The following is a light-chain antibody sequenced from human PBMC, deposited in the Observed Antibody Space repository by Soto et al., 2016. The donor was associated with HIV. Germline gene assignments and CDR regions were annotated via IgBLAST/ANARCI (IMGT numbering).Light chain of an antibody. V-gene: IGKV1-39*01. J-gene: IGKJ2*01. Sequence: DIQMTQSPSSLSASVGDRVTITCRASQSITSYLNWYQQKPGKAPKLLIYAASSLQSGVPSRFSGSDSGTHFTLTISSLQPEDFATYFCQQTYSTRMYTFGQGTKLE. CDR3: QQTYSTRMYT. CDR1: QSITSY. CDR2: AAS.